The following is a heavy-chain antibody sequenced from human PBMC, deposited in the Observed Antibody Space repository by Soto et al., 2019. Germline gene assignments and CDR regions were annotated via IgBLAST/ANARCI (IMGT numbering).Heavy chain of an antibody. CDR1: GGSFSGYY. V-gene: IGHV4-34*01. CDR3: ARDNGDYSEVGDAFDI. CDR2: INHSGST. Sequence: SETLSLTCAVYGGSFSGYYWSWIRQPPGKGLEWIGEINHSGSTNYNPSLKSRVTISVDTSKNQFSLKLSSVTAADTAVYYCARDNGDYSEVGDAFDIWGQGTMVTVSS. J-gene: IGHJ3*02. D-gene: IGHD4-17*01.